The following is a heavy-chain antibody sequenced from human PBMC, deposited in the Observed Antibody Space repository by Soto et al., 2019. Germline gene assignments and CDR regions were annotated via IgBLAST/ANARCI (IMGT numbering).Heavy chain of an antibody. J-gene: IGHJ5*01. CDR3: TRTDYDLWSGLRVGIDS. D-gene: IGHD3-3*01. CDR1: GFTFGDYA. CDR2: IRSRAYGEAT. Sequence: GGSVRLSCTASGFTFGDYAMSWVRQAPGKGLEWVGFIRSRAYGEATEYAASVRGRFTISRHDSRSIAYLHMNSLKTEDTAVYYCTRTDYDLWSGLRVGIDSWGPGALVTVSS. V-gene: IGHV3-49*04.